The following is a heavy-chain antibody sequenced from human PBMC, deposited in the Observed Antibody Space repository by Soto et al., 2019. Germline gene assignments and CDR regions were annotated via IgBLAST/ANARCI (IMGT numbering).Heavy chain of an antibody. Sequence: AGGSLRLSCAASGFTFSGYIMNWGRKDPGKGLEWVSSISSSSSYIYYADSVKGRFTISRDNAKNSLYLQMNSLRAEDTAVYYCARDQASSGYFDYWGRGTLVTVS. D-gene: IGHD3-22*01. J-gene: IGHJ4*02. CDR3: ARDQASSGYFDY. CDR2: ISSSSSYI. V-gene: IGHV3-21*01. CDR1: GFTFSGYI.